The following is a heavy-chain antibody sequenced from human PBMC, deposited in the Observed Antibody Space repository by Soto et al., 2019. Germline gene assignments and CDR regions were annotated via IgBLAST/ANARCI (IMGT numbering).Heavy chain of an antibody. CDR2: ISYDGSNK. CDR3: AKDRVVGSSSYIFDY. J-gene: IGHJ4*02. CDR1: GFTFSSYG. Sequence: QVQLVESGGGVVQSGRSLRLSCAASGFTFSSYGMHWVRQAPGKGLEWVAVISYDGSNKYYADSVKGRFTISRDNSKNTLYLQMNSLRAEDTAVYYCAKDRVVGSSSYIFDYWGQGTLVTVSS. V-gene: IGHV3-30*18. D-gene: IGHD6-6*01.